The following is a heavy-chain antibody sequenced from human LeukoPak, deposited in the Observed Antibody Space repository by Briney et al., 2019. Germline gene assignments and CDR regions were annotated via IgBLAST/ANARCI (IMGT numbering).Heavy chain of an antibody. CDR3: AKAPAGLGEPFDY. J-gene: IGHJ4*02. CDR1: GFTFSNYW. D-gene: IGHD3-16*01. CDR2: INTDGDST. V-gene: IGHV3-74*03. Sequence: GGSLRLSCAASGFTFSNYWMHWVRQAPGKGLVWVSHINTDGDSTTYADSVKGRFTISRDNSKNTLYLQMNSLRAEDTAVYYCAKAPAGLGEPFDYWGQGTLVTVSS.